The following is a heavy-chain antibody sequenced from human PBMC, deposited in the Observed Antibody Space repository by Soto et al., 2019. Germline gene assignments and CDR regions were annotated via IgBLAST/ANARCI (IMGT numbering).Heavy chain of an antibody. D-gene: IGHD1-26*01. CDR2: IHPHSGDT. Sequence: GASVKVSCKASGYIFTGHYIHWVRQAPGQGLEWMGWIHPHSGDTYLAQRFQGRVTMNRATSIGTAYMELRGLTSDDTAEYYCAKGGAIVAAGTRVYLYNAMDVWGQGTTVTVSS. V-gene: IGHV1-2*02. CDR1: GYIFTGHY. J-gene: IGHJ6*02. CDR3: AKGGAIVAAGTRVYLYNAMDV.